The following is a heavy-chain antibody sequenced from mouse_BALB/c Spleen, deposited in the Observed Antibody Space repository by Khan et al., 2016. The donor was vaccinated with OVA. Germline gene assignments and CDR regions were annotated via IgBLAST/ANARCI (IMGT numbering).Heavy chain of an antibody. Sequence: QVQLKQSGAELVRPGTSVKLSCKTSGYIFTSYWIHWVKQRSGQRLEWIARIYPGTDNTYYSEKFKDKATLTADKSSSTAYLQLSSLKSEDSAVFFCAREEALYYFDYWGQGTTLTVSS. D-gene: IGHD3-2*02. CDR1: GYIFTSYW. V-gene: IGHV1-76*01. CDR2: IYPGTDNT. CDR3: AREEALYYFDY. J-gene: IGHJ2*01.